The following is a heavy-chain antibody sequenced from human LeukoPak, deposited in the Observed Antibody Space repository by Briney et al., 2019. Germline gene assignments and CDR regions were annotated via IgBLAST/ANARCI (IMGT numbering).Heavy chain of an antibody. J-gene: IGHJ4*02. CDR1: GFTFSSYS. CDR2: ISSSSSYI. V-gene: IGHV3-21*01. CDR3: ARVTGGTTLDY. Sequence: GGSLRLSCAASGFTFSSYSMNWVRQAPGKGLEWVSSISSSSSYIYYADSVKGRFTISRDNTKNSLYLQMNSLRAEDTAVYYCARVTGGTTLDYWGQGTLVTVSS. D-gene: IGHD2-8*02.